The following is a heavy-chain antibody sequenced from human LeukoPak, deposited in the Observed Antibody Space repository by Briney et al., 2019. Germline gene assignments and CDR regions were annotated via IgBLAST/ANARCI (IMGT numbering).Heavy chain of an antibody. J-gene: IGHJ6*03. CDR1: GYTLTELS. CDR2: FDPEDGET. D-gene: IGHD2-15*01. Sequence: ASVKVSCKVSGYTLTELSMHWVRQAPGKGLEWMGGFDPEDGETIYAQKFQGRVTMTEDTSTDTAYMEPSSLRSEDTAVYYCATWGNPLVVAAHSEYYYYYMDVWGKGTTVTVSS. CDR3: ATWGNPLVVAAHSEYYYYYMDV. V-gene: IGHV1-24*01.